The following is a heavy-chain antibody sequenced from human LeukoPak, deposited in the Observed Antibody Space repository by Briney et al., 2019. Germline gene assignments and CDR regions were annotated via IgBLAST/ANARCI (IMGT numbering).Heavy chain of an antibody. D-gene: IGHD3-22*01. CDR2: INHSGST. V-gene: IGHV4-34*01. CDR1: GGSFSGYY. J-gene: IGHJ6*03. CDR3: ARGIADYYDSSGYFRDYYYMDV. Sequence: SETLSLTCAVYGGSFSGYYWSWIRQPPGKGLEWIGEINHSGSTNYNPSLKGRVTISVDTSKNQFSLKLSSVTAADTAVYYCARGIADYYDSSGYFRDYYYMDVWGKGTTVTVSS.